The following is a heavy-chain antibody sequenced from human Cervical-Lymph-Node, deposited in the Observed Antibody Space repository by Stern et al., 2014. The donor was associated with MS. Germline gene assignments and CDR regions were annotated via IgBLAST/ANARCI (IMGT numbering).Heavy chain of an antibody. Sequence: EVQLVESGGGLVQPGGSLKLSCAASGFTFSGSALHWVRQASGRGLEWVGRIRSKANNYATAYAASVKGRFTISRDDSKNTAFLQMNSLKTEDTAVYYCTRRAYSSGWFDAFDVWGQGTMVTVSS. CDR2: IRSKANNYAT. CDR1: GFTFSGSA. D-gene: IGHD6-19*01. V-gene: IGHV3-73*01. J-gene: IGHJ3*01. CDR3: TRRAYSSGWFDAFDV.